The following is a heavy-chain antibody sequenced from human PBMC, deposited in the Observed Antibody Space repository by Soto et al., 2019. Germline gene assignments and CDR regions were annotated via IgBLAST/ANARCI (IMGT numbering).Heavy chain of an antibody. CDR1: GYTFTSYD. J-gene: IGHJ6*02. D-gene: IGHD2-15*01. CDR2: MNPNSGNT. Sequence: QVQLVQSGAEVKKPGASVKVSCKASGYTFTSYDINWVRQATGQGLEWMGWMNPNSGNTGYAQKFQGRVTMTRNTSISTAYMERSSLRSEDTAGYYCARGPSGGSYPWDYYYYYYGMDVWGQGTTVTVSS. CDR3: ARGPSGGSYPWDYYYYYYGMDV. V-gene: IGHV1-8*01.